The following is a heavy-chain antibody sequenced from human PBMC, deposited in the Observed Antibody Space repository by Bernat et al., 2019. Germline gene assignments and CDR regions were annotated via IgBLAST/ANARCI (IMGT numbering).Heavy chain of an antibody. J-gene: IGHJ2*01. V-gene: IGHV4-39*01. D-gene: IGHD7-27*01. CDR2: FYYSGST. CDR3: SSKLGPDQWYFDL. Sequence: QLQLQESGPGLVKPSETLSLTCTVSGGSISSRSYYWGWIRQPPGKGLEWIGSFYYSGSTYYNPSLKSRVTISIDTSKNQFSLKRSSVTAADTAVYYCSSKLGPDQWYFDLWGRGTLVTVSS. CDR1: GGSISSRSYY.